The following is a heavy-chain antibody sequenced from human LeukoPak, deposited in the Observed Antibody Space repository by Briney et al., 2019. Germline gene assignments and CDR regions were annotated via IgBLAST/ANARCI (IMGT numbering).Heavy chain of an antibody. CDR1: GYTFTGYY. Sequence: ASVKVSCTTSGYTFTGYYMHWVRQAPGQGLEWMGRINPNSGGTNYAQKFQGRVTMTRDTSISTAYMELSRLRSDDTAVYYCARSPFDWLLYPWGQGTLVTVSS. J-gene: IGHJ5*02. CDR2: INPNSGGT. D-gene: IGHD3-9*01. CDR3: ARSPFDWLLYP. V-gene: IGHV1-2*06.